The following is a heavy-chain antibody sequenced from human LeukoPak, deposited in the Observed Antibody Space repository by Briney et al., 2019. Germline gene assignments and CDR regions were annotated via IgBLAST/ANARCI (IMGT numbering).Heavy chain of an antibody. CDR3: ASVGIAAAHFYYYGMDV. D-gene: IGHD6-13*01. CDR1: GFTVRSNY. V-gene: IGHV3-53*04. CDR2: IYSGGST. J-gene: IGHJ6*02. Sequence: GGSLRLFCAASGFTVRSNYMSWVGQAPGKGLEWVSVIYSGGSTYYADSVKGRFTISRHNSKNTLYLQMNSLRAEDTAVYYCASVGIAAAHFYYYGMDVWGQGTTVTVSS.